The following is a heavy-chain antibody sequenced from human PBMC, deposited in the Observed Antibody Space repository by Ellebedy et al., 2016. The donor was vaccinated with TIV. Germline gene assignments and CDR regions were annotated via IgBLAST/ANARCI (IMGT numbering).Heavy chain of an antibody. J-gene: IGHJ6*02. V-gene: IGHV4-59*01. CDR3: AREYPLWFGQNYYYGMDV. CDR1: GGSISSYY. CDR2: IYYSGST. Sequence: SETLSLXCTVSGGSISSYYWSWIRQPPGKGLEWIGYIYYSGSTNYNPSLKSRVTISVDTSKNQFSLKLSSVTAADTAVYYCAREYPLWFGQNYYYGMDVWGQGTTVTVSS. D-gene: IGHD3-10*01.